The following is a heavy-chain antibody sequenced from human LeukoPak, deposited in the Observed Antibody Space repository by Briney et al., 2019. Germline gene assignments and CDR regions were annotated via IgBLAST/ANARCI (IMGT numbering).Heavy chain of an antibody. CDR2: ISGSGGST. CDR1: GFTFSSYA. D-gene: IGHD6-13*01. V-gene: IGHV3-23*01. J-gene: IGHJ6*03. CDR3: AKDLSSRPYYYYYYMDV. Sequence: PGGSLRLSCAASGFTFSSYAMSWVRLAPGKGLEWVSAISGSGGSTYYADSVKGRFTISRDNSKNTLYLQMNSLRAEDTAVYYCAKDLSSRPYYYYYYMDVWGKGTTVTVSS.